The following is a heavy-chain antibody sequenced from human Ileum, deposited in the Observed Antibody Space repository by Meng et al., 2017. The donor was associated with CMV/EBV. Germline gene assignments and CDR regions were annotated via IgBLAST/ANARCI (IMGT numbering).Heavy chain of an antibody. J-gene: IGHJ5*02. Sequence: QMGESGGGLVKPGGSLRLSCAVSGITFKTAWMSWVRQAPGRGLEWVGRIKSDIDGGTTDYAAPVKGRFSVSRDDSKNMVYLQMTGLKTEDTAVYYCTPADPGPWSPVSWGQGTLVTVSS. CDR1: GITFKTAW. CDR2: IKSDIDGGTT. V-gene: IGHV3-15*01. CDR3: TPADPGPWSPVS.